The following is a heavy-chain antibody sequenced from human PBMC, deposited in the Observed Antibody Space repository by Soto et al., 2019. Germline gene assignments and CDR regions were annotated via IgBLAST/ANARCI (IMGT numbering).Heavy chain of an antibody. CDR2: IYYSGST. CDR1: GGSISSSSYY. D-gene: IGHD3-3*01. J-gene: IGHJ4*02. Sequence: NPSETLSLTCTVSGGSISSSSYYWGWIRQPPGKGLEWIGSIYYSGSTYYNPSLKSRVTISVDTSKNQFSLKLSSVTAADTAVYYCAREVGVVTLYYFDYWGQGTLVTVSS. V-gene: IGHV4-39*02. CDR3: AREVGVVTLYYFDY.